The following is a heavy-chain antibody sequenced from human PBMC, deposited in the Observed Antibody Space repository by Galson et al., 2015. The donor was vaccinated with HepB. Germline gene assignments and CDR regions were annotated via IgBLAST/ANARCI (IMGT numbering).Heavy chain of an antibody. CDR2: IWSDGSNK. J-gene: IGHJ6*02. D-gene: IGHD3-3*01. CDR1: GFTFNSYG. Sequence: SLRLSCAASGFTFNSYGMHWVRQAPGKGLEWVAVIWSDGSNKYYLDSGEGRFSISRDNSKNTLYLQMNSLRAEDTAVYYCARAKPVDFLRGYYSSHYGMDVWGQGTTVIVSS. V-gene: IGHV3-33*01. CDR3: ARAKPVDFLRGYYSSHYGMDV.